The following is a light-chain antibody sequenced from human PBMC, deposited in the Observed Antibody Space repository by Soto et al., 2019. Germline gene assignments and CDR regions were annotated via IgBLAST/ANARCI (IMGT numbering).Light chain of an antibody. Sequence: DIQMTQSPSSLAASLGDRVTITCRASQGVSTFLAWFQQKPGKAPKSLIYFASSLQSGVPSRVSGSGSGTDFTLTISSLQPEDFATYYCQQYNVYPFTFGGGTKVDIK. J-gene: IGKJ4*01. CDR1: QGVSTF. CDR3: QQYNVYPFT. CDR2: FAS. V-gene: IGKV1-16*01.